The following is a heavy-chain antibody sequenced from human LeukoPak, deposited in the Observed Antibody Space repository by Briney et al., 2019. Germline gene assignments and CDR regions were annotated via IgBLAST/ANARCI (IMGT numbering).Heavy chain of an antibody. CDR1: GFTFTSSA. D-gene: IGHD1-26*01. CDR2: IVVGSGNT. Sequence: SVKVSCKASGFTFTSSAVQWVRQARGQRLEWIGWIVVGSGNTNYAQKFQERVTITRDMSTSTAYMELSSLRSEDTAVYYCAADTNSGSLVLYWGQGTLVTVSS. J-gene: IGHJ4*02. V-gene: IGHV1-58*01. CDR3: AADTNSGSLVLY.